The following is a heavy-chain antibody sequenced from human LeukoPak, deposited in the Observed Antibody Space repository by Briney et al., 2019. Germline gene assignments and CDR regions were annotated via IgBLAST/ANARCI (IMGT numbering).Heavy chain of an antibody. CDR3: ARRQVRPIAAPSLGHFDY. V-gene: IGHV1-69*04. J-gene: IGHJ4*02. CDR1: GGTFSSYA. CDR2: IIPILGIA. D-gene: IGHD6-6*01. Sequence: ASVKVSCKASGGTFSSYAISWVRQAPGQGLEWMGRIIPILGIANYAQKFQGRVTITADESTSTAYMELSSLRSEDTAVYYCARRQVRPIAAPSLGHFDYWGQGTLVTVSS.